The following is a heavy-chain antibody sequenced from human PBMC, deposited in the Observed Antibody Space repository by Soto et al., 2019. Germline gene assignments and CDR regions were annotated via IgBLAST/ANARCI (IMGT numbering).Heavy chain of an antibody. J-gene: IGHJ6*02. V-gene: IGHV4-34*01. D-gene: IGHD3-22*01. CDR2: INHSGST. CDR3: ARERITMIVVVQVYGMDV. Sequence: SETLSLTCAVYGGSFSCYYWSWIRQPPGKGLEWIGEINHSGSTNYNPSLKSRVTISVDTSKNQFSLKLSSVTAADTAVYYCARERITMIVVVQVYGMDVWGQGTTVTVSS. CDR1: GGSFSCYY.